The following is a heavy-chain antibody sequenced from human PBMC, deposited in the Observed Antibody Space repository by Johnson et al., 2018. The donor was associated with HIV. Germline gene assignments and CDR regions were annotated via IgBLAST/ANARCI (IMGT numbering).Heavy chain of an antibody. J-gene: IGHJ3*02. V-gene: IGHV3-20*04. CDR1: GFTFDDYG. Sequence: MQLVESGGGLVQPGGSLRLSCAASGFTFDDYGMSWVRQAPGKGLEWVSGINWNGGSTGYANSVKGRFTISRDNSKNTLYLQMGSLRAEDMAVYYCARKVVTADDAFDIWGQGTMVTVSS. CDR2: INWNGGST. D-gene: IGHD2-21*02. CDR3: ARKVVTADDAFDI.